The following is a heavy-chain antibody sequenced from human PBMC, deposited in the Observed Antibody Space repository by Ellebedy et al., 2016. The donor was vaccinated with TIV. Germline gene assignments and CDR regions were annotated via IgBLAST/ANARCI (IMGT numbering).Heavy chain of an antibody. J-gene: IGHJ3*02. Sequence: ASVKVSCKVSGYTLTELSMHWVRQAPGKGLEWMGGFDPEDGEIIYAQKFQGRVTMTEDTSTDTAYMELSSLRSEDTAVYYCARDPRRVGSGYVTGGGFDIWGQGTMVTVSS. CDR3: ARDPRRVGSGYVTGGGFDI. D-gene: IGHD5-12*01. CDR2: FDPEDGEI. CDR1: GYTLTELS. V-gene: IGHV1-24*01.